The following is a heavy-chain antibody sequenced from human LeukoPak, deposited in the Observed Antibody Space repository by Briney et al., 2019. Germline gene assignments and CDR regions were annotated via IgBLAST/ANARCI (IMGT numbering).Heavy chain of an antibody. CDR2: ITGDGEYT. J-gene: IGHJ4*02. Sequence: GGSLRLSCAASGFTFSSYAMAWVRQSPGKGLEWVSCITGDGEYTYHTDSVKGRFTISRDNSKNTLYVQMNSLRAEDTAVYYCAKGTLGSCSGGSCYPPDYWGQGALVTVSS. D-gene: IGHD2-15*01. CDR3: AKGTLGSCSGGSCYPPDY. CDR1: GFTFSSYA. V-gene: IGHV3-23*01.